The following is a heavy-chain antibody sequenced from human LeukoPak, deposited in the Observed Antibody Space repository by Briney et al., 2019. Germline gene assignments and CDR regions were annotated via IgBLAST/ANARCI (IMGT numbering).Heavy chain of an antibody. CDR1: GGSISSGSYY. D-gene: IGHD1-26*01. CDR2: IYTSGST. J-gene: IGHJ6*03. V-gene: IGHV4-61*02. CDR3: ARDPGGSYWDYYYYYMDV. Sequence: SETLSLTCTVSGGSISSGSYYWSWIRQPAGKGLEWIGRIYTSGSTNYNPSLKSRVTISVDTSKNQFSLKLSSVTAAGTAVYYCARDPGGSYWDYYYYYMDVWGKGTTVTVSS.